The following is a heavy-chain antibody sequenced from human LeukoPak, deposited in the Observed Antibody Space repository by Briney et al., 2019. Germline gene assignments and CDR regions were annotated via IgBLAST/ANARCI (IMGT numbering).Heavy chain of an antibody. CDR2: IIPILGIA. Sequence: SVKVSCKASGGTFSSYAISWVRQAPGQGLEWMGRIIPILGIANYAQKFQGRVTITADKSTSTAYMELSSLRSEDTAVYYCASGTTVTKYFDYWGQGTLVTVSS. V-gene: IGHV1-69*04. D-gene: IGHD4-17*01. CDR3: ASGTTVTKYFDY. CDR1: GGTFSSYA. J-gene: IGHJ4*02.